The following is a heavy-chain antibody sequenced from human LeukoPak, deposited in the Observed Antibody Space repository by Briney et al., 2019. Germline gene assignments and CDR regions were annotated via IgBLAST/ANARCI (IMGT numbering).Heavy chain of an antibody. CDR2: ISWNSGSI. J-gene: IGHJ4*02. Sequence: PGRSLRLSCAASGFTFDDYAMHWVRQAPGKGLEWVSGISWNSGSIGYADSVKGRFTISRDNAKNSLYLQMNSLRAEDTALYYCAKDMADLARRITHWGQGTLVTVSS. V-gene: IGHV3-9*01. CDR1: GFTFDDYA. CDR3: AKDMADLARRITH. D-gene: IGHD1-14*01.